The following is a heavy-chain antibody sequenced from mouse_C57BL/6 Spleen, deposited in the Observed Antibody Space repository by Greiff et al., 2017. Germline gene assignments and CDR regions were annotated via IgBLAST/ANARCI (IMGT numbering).Heavy chain of an antibody. Sequence: VQLQPSWAELLKPGASVKLSCTSSGFNIKDYYIHWVKQRTEPGLEWIGRIDPEDGETKYAPKFQGKATITADTSSNTAYLQLSSLTSEDTAVYYCARSGYSNYVVYWGQGTLVTVSA. V-gene: IGHV14-2*01. CDR1: GFNIKDYY. CDR3: ARSGYSNYVVY. D-gene: IGHD2-5*01. CDR2: IDPEDGET. J-gene: IGHJ3*01.